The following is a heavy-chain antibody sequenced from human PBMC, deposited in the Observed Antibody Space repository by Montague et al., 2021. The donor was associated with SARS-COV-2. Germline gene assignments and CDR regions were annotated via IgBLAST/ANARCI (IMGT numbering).Heavy chain of an antibody. CDR1: GFTFDDYS. CDR3: AKDIGPYDFEDGIDV. V-gene: IGHV3-43*02. CDR2: ISGDGGST. Sequence: SLRLSCAASGFTFDDYSMHWVRQAPGKGLEWVSLISGDGGSTYYADFVKGRFTISRDNSKNSLYLQMNSLRTEDTALYYCAKDIGPYDFEDGIDVWGQGTTVTVSS. J-gene: IGHJ6*02. D-gene: IGHD3-22*01.